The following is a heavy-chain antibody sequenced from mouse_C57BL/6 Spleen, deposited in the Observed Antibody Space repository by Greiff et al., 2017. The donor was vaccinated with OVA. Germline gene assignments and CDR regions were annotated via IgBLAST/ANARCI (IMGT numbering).Heavy chain of an antibody. J-gene: IGHJ3*01. CDR2: IYPGDGDT. Sequence: QVQLQQSGTELVKPGASVKISCKASGYAFSSSWMNWVKQRPGKGLEWIGRIYPGDGDTNYNGKFKGKATLTADKSSSTAYMQLSSLTSEDSAVYFCARSNFAWFAYWGQGTLVTVSA. CDR3: ARSNFAWFAY. V-gene: IGHV1-82*01. D-gene: IGHD2-5*01. CDR1: GYAFSSSW.